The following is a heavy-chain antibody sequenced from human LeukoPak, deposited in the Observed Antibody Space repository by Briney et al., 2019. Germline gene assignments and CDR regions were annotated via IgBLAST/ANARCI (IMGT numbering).Heavy chain of an antibody. Sequence: SSETLSLTCAVSGGSISSNNWWSWVRQPPGKGLEWIGDIYHSGSTNYNPSLKSRVTISVDTSKNQFSLRLSSMTAADTAIYYCARDRAPDRGRLFDSWGQGTLVTVSS. J-gene: IGHJ4*02. V-gene: IGHV4-4*02. CDR3: ARDRAPDRGRLFDS. CDR2: IYHSGST. CDR1: GGSISSNNW. D-gene: IGHD1-14*01.